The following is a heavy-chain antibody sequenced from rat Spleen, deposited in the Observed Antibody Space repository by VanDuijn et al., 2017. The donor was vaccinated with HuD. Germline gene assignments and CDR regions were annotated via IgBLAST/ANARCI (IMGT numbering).Heavy chain of an antibody. CDR3: ARRGGRTTLY. Sequence: EVQLVESGGGLVQPGRSLKLSCAASGFTFSDYYMAWVRQAPKKGLEWVASISPSGGSTYYRDSVKGRFTVSRDNAKSTLYLQMDSLRSEDTATYYCARRGGRTTLYWGQGVMVTVSS. CDR2: ISPSGGST. V-gene: IGHV5-25*01. CDR1: GFTFSDYY. D-gene: IGHD1-10*01. J-gene: IGHJ2*01.